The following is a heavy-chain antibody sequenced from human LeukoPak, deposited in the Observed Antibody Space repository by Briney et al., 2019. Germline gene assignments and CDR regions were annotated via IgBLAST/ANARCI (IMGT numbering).Heavy chain of an antibody. CDR2: ISGSGGST. CDR3: ARGPDSYGSGTYYHYFDY. Sequence: GGSLRFSCAASGFTFSSYAMSWVRQAPGKGLEWVSAISGSGGSTYYADSVKGRFTISRDNSKNTLFLQMNSLRTDDTAVYYCARGPDSYGSGTYYHYFDYWGQGTLVTVSS. V-gene: IGHV3-23*01. J-gene: IGHJ4*02. D-gene: IGHD3-10*01. CDR1: GFTFSSYA.